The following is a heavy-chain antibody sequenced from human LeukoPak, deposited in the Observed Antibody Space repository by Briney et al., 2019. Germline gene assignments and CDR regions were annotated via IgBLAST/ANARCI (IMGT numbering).Heavy chain of an antibody. J-gene: IGHJ3*02. CDR1: GYTFTSYD. V-gene: IGHV1-8*03. CDR3: ARGFPAAPDAFDI. CDR2: MNPNSGNT. D-gene: IGHD6-6*01. Sequence: ASVKVSCKASGYTFTSYDINWARQATGQGLEWMGWMNPNSGNTGYAQKFQGRVTITRNTSISTAYMELSSLRSEDTAVYYCARGFPAAPDAFDIWGQGTMVTVSS.